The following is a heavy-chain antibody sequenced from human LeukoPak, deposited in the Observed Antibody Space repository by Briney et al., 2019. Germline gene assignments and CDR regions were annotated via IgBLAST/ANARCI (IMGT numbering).Heavy chain of an antibody. D-gene: IGHD3-3*01. CDR2: ISSSSSYI. CDR3: ARASKAYYDFWSGHRDAFDI. J-gene: IGHJ3*02. V-gene: IGHV3-21*01. Sequence: GGSLRLSCAASGFTVSSNYMSWVRQAPGKGLEWVSSISSSSSYIYYADSVKGRFTISRDNAKNSLYLQMNSLRAEDTAVYYCARASKAYYDFWSGHRDAFDIWGQGTMVTVSS. CDR1: GFTVSSNY.